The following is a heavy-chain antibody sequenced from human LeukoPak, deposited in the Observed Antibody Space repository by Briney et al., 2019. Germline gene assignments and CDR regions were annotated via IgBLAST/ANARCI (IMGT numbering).Heavy chain of an antibody. V-gene: IGHV4-59*08. CDR3: ARSSLPALGGYYFDF. CDR2: IYYSGST. CDR1: GGSISSYY. Sequence: SETLSLTCTVSGGSISSYYWSWIRQPPGKGLEWIGYIYYSGSTNYNPSLKSRVTISVDTSKNQFSLKLSSVTAADTAVYYCARSSLPALGGYYFDFWGQGALVTVSS. D-gene: IGHD2-2*01. J-gene: IGHJ4*02.